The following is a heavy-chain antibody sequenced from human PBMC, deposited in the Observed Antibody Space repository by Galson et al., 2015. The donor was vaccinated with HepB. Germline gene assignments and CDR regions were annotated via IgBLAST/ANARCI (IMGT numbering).Heavy chain of an antibody. D-gene: IGHD2-15*01. Sequence: CAISGDSVSSDSATWNWIRQSPLRGFEWLGRTYYRSNWYSEYALSVKSRIRIDVDTSKNLISLQLNSVTLEETAIYYCVRARYCSGGSCYYGLDVWGQGTAVTVSS. CDR3: VRARYCSGGSCYYGLDV. J-gene: IGHJ6*02. CDR2: TYYRSNWYS. CDR1: GDSVSSDSAT. V-gene: IGHV6-1*01.